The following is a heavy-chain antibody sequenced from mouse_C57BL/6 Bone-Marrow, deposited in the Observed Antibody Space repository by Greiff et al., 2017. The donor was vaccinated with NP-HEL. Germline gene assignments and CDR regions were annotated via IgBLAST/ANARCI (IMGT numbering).Heavy chain of an antibody. CDR3: EGYDYDGSGFAY. D-gene: IGHD2-4*01. CDR2: IYPGSGST. Sequence: QVQLQQPGAELVKPGASVKMSCKASGYTFTSYWITWVKQRPGQGLAWIGDIYPGSGSTNYNEKFKSKATLTVDTSSSTAYMQLSSLTSEDSAVYYCEGYDYDGSGFAYWGQGTLVTVSA. CDR1: GYTFTSYW. J-gene: IGHJ3*01. V-gene: IGHV1-55*01.